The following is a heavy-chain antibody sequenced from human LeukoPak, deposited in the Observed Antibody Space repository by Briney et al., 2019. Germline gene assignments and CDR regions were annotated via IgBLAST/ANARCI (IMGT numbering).Heavy chain of an antibody. Sequence: GGSLRLSCAASVFTFSSYAMSWVRQAPGKGLEWVSAISGSGGSTYYADSVKGRFTISRDNSKNTLYLQMNSLRAEDTAVYYCAKDPKTAMVTNWFDPWGQGTLVTVSS. D-gene: IGHD5-18*01. CDR3: AKDPKTAMVTNWFDP. V-gene: IGHV3-23*01. CDR2: ISGSGGST. J-gene: IGHJ5*02. CDR1: VFTFSSYA.